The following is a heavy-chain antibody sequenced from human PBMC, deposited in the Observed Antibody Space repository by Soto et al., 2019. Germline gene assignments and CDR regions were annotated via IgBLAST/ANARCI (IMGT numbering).Heavy chain of an antibody. CDR3: ARERYSSSSFDY. V-gene: IGHV4-61*01. J-gene: IGHJ4*02. Sequence: SETLSLTCIVSGGSVSSGSYYWSWIRQPPGKGLEWIGYIYYSGSTNYNPSLKSRVTISVDTSKNQFSLKLSSVTAADTAVYYCARERYSSSSFDYWGQGTLVTVSS. CDR1: GGSVSSGSYY. D-gene: IGHD6-6*01. CDR2: IYYSGST.